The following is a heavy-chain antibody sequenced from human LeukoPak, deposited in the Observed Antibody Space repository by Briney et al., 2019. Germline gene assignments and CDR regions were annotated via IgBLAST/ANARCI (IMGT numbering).Heavy chain of an antibody. CDR3: AKGMYYYDSSGTTYT. V-gene: IGHV3-43D*03. CDR1: GFTFDDYA. D-gene: IGHD3-22*01. J-gene: IGHJ5*02. CDR2: ISWDGGST. Sequence: GGSLRLSCAASGFTFDDYAMHWVRQAPGKGLEWVSLISWDGGSTYYADSVKGRFTISRDNSKNSLYLQMNSLRAEDTALYYCAKGMYYYDSSGTTYTWGQGTLVTVSS.